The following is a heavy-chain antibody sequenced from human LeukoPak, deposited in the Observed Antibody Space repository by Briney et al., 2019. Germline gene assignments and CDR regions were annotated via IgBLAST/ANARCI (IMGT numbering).Heavy chain of an antibody. Sequence: ASVKVSCKASGYTFTSYGISWVRQAPGQGLEWMGWISAYNGNTNYAQKLQGRVTMTRNTSISTAYMELSSLRSEDTAVYYCARSSSSWYSREGYWGQGTLVTVSS. J-gene: IGHJ4*02. CDR1: GYTFTSYG. CDR2: ISAYNGNT. V-gene: IGHV1-18*01. CDR3: ARSSSSWYSREGY. D-gene: IGHD6-13*01.